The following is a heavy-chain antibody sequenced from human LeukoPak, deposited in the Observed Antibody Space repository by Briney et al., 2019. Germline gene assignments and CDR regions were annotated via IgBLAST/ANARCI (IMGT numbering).Heavy chain of an antibody. Sequence: GGSLRLSCAASGFTFSSYAMHWVRQAPGKGLEYVSAISSNGGSTYYANSVKGRFTISRDNSKNTLYLQMGSLRAEDMAVYYCARRWRPASSIYSRGYHYLDYWGQGTLVTVSS. CDR3: ARRWRPASSIYSRGYHYLDY. CDR1: GFTFSSYA. CDR2: ISSNGGST. J-gene: IGHJ4*02. D-gene: IGHD3-22*01. V-gene: IGHV3-64*01.